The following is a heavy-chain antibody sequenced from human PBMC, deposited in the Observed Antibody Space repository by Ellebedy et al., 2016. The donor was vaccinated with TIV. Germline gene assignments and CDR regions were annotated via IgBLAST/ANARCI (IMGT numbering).Heavy chain of an antibody. CDR3: AKDHPSSGWPAFEY. V-gene: IGHV3-23*01. J-gene: IGHJ4*02. CDR1: GFDIRRYA. CDR2: VNNGGNI. Sequence: GESLKISCVASGFDIRRYAMSWVRQAPGQGLAWGSSVNNGGNIYDADSVKGRFAVSRDTSQNTLYLQMNSLRVDDTAVYYCAKDHPSSGWPAFEYWGQGVLVTVST. D-gene: IGHD6-19*01.